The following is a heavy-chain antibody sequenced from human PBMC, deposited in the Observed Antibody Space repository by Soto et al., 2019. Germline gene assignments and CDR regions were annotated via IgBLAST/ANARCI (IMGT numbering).Heavy chain of an antibody. CDR3: ARVRYDRSGFDH. V-gene: IGHV4-4*02. CDR2: ISHSGIT. CDR1: GDSISRSHW. D-gene: IGHD3-22*01. Sequence: QVQLQESGPGLVRPSGALSVTCAVSGDSISRSHWWSWVRQSPGKGLEWIGEISHSGITNYNPSLKSRVTISGDKSKTQLSLKLTSVTAADTAVYYWARVRYDRSGFDHWGQGTVVSVSS. J-gene: IGHJ4*02.